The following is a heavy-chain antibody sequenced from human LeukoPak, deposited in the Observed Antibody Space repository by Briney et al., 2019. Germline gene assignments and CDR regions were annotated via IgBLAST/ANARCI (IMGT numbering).Heavy chain of an antibody. J-gene: IGHJ3*02. D-gene: IGHD1-26*01. V-gene: IGHV4-61*02. CDR1: GGSVNSGRYY. Sequence: SETLSLTCTVSGGSVNSGRYYWSWIRQPAGKGLEWIGRIYTSGSTNYNPSLKSRVTMSVDTSKNQFSLRLSSVTAADTAVYYCARDSGSYYRAFDIWGQGTMVTVSS. CDR2: IYTSGST. CDR3: ARDSGSYYRAFDI.